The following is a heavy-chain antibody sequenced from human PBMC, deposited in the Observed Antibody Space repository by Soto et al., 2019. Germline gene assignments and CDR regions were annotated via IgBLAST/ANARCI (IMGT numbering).Heavy chain of an antibody. V-gene: IGHV3-13*01. D-gene: IGHD2-15*01. CDR2: IDSAGDT. CDR3: ARGYCSGGSCYYYYYGMDV. CDR1: GFTFSSYD. J-gene: IGHJ6*02. Sequence: GSLRLSCAASGFTFSSYDMHLVRQATGKGLEWVSAIDSAGDTFYPGSVKGRFTISRGNGKNSLYLQMNSLRAEDTAVYYCARGYCSGGSCYYYYYGMDVWGQGTTVTVSS.